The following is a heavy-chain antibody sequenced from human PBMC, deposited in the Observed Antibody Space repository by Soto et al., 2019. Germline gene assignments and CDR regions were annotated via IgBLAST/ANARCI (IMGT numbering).Heavy chain of an antibody. CDR1: GFTFSGSA. V-gene: IGHV3-73*01. J-gene: IGHJ6*02. CDR3: TRGLYSSSWYDCYYGVDV. D-gene: IGHD6-13*01. Sequence: TGGSLRLSCAASGFTFSGSAMHWVRQASGKGLEWVGRIRSKANSYATAYAASVKGRFTISRDDSKNTAYLQMNSLKTEDTAVYYCTRGLYSSSWYDCYYGVDVWGQGTTVTVSS. CDR2: IRSKANSYAT.